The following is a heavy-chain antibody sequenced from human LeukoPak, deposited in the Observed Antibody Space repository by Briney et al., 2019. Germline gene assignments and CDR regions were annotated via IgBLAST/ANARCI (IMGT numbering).Heavy chain of an antibody. CDR1: GYTFTSYG. CDR3: ARYHSSSWYKGSWFDP. D-gene: IGHD6-13*01. CDR2: ISAYNGNT. V-gene: IGHV1-18*01. Sequence: GASVKVSCKASGYTFTSYGISWVRQAPGQGLEWMGWISAYNGNTNYAQKLQGRVTMTTDTSTSTAYMELRSLRSDDTAVYYCARYHSSSWYKGSWFDPWGQGTLVTVSS. J-gene: IGHJ5*02.